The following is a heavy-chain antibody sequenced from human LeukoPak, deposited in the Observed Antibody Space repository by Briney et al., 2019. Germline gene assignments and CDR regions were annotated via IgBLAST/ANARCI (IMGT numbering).Heavy chain of an antibody. V-gene: IGHV1-24*01. J-gene: IGHJ4*02. CDR3: ALTLNYYDSSGYLDY. CDR2: FDPEDGET. CDR1: GYTLTELP. D-gene: IGHD3-22*01. Sequence: ASVKVSCKVSGYTLTELPMHWVRQAPGKGLEWMGGFDPEDGETIYVQKFQGRVTMTEDTSTDTAYMELSSLRSEDTAAYYCALTLNYYDSSGYLDYWGQGTLVTVSS.